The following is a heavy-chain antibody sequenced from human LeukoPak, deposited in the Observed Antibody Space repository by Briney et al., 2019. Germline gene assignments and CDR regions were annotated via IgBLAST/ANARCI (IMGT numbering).Heavy chain of an antibody. CDR2: ISSDGNLI. D-gene: IGHD4/OR15-4a*01. CDR1: GFTFSRYA. CDR3: AREEYDYALGALDV. Sequence: PGRSLRLSCATSGFTFSRYAMQWVRQAPGKGLEWVAVISSDGNLIFYADSVKGRFTISRDNSKNTVYLQMNRLRAEDTAVFYCAREEYDYALGALDVWGQRTTVSVSS. V-gene: IGHV3-30*04. J-gene: IGHJ6*02.